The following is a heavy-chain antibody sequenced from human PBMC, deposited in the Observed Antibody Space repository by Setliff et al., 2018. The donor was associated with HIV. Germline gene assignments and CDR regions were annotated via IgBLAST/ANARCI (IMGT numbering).Heavy chain of an antibody. D-gene: IGHD2-15*01. V-gene: IGHV4-38-2*02. Sequence: SETLSLTCTVSGGSISSGYYWGWIRQPPGKGLEWVGSIYHSGTTYYNPSLKSRVTISVDTSKNQFSLKLSSVTAADTAVYYCARVSSTYWYFDLWGRGTLVTVSS. CDR1: GGSISSGYY. CDR3: ARVSSTYWYFDL. J-gene: IGHJ2*01. CDR2: IYHSGTT.